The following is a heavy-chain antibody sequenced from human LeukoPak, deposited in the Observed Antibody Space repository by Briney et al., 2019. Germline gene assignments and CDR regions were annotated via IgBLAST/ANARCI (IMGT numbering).Heavy chain of an antibody. CDR3: ARGDTLPGGLDP. V-gene: IGHV4-4*02. Sequence: SGTLSLTCAVSGGSISSSTNWWSWVRQPPGKGLEWIGEINHSGSTNYNPSLKSRVTISVDTSKNQFSLKLSSVTAADTAVYYCARGDTLPGGLDPWGQGTLVTVSS. D-gene: IGHD1-26*01. CDR1: GGSISSSTNW. CDR2: INHSGST. J-gene: IGHJ5*02.